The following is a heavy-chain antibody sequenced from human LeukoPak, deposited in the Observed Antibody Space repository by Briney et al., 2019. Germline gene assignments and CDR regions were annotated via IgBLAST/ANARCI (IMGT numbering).Heavy chain of an antibody. CDR2: IKHRGNT. CDR1: GGSFSVFY. V-gene: IGHV4-34*01. J-gene: IGHJ5*02. D-gene: IGHD3-22*01. CDR3: ARGVDYDSSGYQDWFDP. Sequence: SDTLSLPCAVCGGSFSVFYWRGIRQPPGKALEWSGEIKHRGNTNYTPSLKSSVPISVDTPETLLSLKLSSVTAADTAVYYCARGVDYDSSGYQDWFDPWGQGTLVTVSS.